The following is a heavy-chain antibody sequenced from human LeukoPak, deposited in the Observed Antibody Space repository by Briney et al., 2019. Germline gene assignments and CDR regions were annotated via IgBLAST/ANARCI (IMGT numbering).Heavy chain of an antibody. V-gene: IGHV4-38-2*01. CDR3: ATQLTGLELRRSLVY. D-gene: IGHD1-7*01. Sequence: PSETLSLTCAVSCYSISSGYYWGWIRQPPGKGLEWIGSIYHSGSTYYNPSLKSRVTISVDTSKNQFSLKLSSVTAADTAVYYCATQLTGLELRRSLVYWGQGTLVTVSS. CDR2: IYHSGST. J-gene: IGHJ4*02. CDR1: CYSISSGYY.